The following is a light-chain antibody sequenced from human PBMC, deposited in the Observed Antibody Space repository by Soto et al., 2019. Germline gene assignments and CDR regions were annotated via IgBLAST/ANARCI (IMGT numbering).Light chain of an antibody. CDR2: DAS. Sequence: EIVMTQSPATLSVSPGERATPSCRAGQSVSSNLAWYQQKPGQAPRLLIYDASTRATGIPVRFSGSGSGTEFTLIISSLRSEDFAVYYCQQYDNWPPFTFGPGTKVDIK. CDR1: QSVSSN. CDR3: QQYDNWPPFT. V-gene: IGKV3-15*01. J-gene: IGKJ3*01.